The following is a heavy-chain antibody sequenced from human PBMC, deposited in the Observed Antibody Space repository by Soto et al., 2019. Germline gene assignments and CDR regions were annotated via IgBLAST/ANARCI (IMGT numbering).Heavy chain of an antibody. CDR2: NYYNGNT. D-gene: IGHD2-2*01. Sequence: QLQLQESGPGLVKPSETLSLTCIVSGGSITSSSYYWGWIRQPPGKGLGWIGCNYYNGNTYYNPSLKCRLTASLDPSKFLFSLGLSSVTATDTAVYYCARHIHLCSRTTCPGVSWFDPWCQGTLVTVSS. CDR3: ARHIHLCSRTTCPGVSWFDP. CDR1: GGSITSSSYY. V-gene: IGHV4-39*01. J-gene: IGHJ5*02.